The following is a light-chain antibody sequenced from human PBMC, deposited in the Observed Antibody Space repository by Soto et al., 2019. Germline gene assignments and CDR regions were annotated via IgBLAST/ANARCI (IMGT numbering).Light chain of an antibody. CDR3: QQYETSPWT. V-gene: IGKV3-20*01. CDR2: GAS. CDR1: QRASTY. Sequence: EIVLTQSPDTLSLSPGERATLSCRASQRASTYLAWYQQKPGQAPRLVMYGASNRATDIPDRFTGSGSGTDFTLTINSLEPEDFAVYYCQQYETSPWTFGQGTRVHIK. J-gene: IGKJ1*01.